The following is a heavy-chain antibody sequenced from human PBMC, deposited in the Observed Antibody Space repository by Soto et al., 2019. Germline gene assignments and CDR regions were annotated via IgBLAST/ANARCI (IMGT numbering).Heavy chain of an antibody. Sequence: SQTLSLTCAISGDSFSSYSASCNWIRQSPSGGLEWLGRTYYRSSVFSDYAESVKSRIILNPDTSKTQFSLQLNSVTPEDTAVYYCVRDRDSSSGWFDPWGPGTPVTVSS. D-gene: IGHD3-22*01. CDR2: TYYRSSVFS. CDR1: GDSFSSYSAS. CDR3: VRDRDSSSGWFDP. V-gene: IGHV6-1*01. J-gene: IGHJ5*02.